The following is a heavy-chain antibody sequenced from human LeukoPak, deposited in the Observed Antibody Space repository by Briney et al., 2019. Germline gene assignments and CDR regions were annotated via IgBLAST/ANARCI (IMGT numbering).Heavy chain of an antibody. V-gene: IGHV4-39*01. D-gene: IGHD6-13*01. CDR2: IYYSGST. CDR1: GGSISSSSYY. Sequence: SETLSLTCTVSGGSISSSSYYWGWIRQAPGKGLEWIGSIYYSGSTYYNPSLKSRVTISVDTSKNQFSLKLSSVTAADTAVYYCARHALPEAAGTDYWGQGTLVTVSS. CDR3: ARHALPEAAGTDY. J-gene: IGHJ4*02.